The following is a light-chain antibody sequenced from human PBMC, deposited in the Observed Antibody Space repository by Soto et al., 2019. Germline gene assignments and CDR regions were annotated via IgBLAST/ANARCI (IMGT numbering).Light chain of an antibody. CDR1: SSDVGAYNY. CDR2: EVT. CDR3: SSFVSGNTWV. Sequence: QSALTQPPSASGSPGQSVTISCTGTSSDVGAYNYVSWYQQHAGKAPKLVIYEVTKRPSGVPDRFSGSKSANTASLTVSGLQAEDEADYYCSSFVSGNTWVFGGGTKLTVL. J-gene: IGLJ3*02. V-gene: IGLV2-8*01.